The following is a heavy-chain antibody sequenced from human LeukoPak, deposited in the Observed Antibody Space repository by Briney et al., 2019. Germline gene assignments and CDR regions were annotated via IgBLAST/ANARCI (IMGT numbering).Heavy chain of an antibody. CDR2: IYYSGST. Sequence: KTSETLSLTCTVSGGSISSSSYYWGWIRQPPGKGLEWIGSIYYSGSTYYNPPLKSRVTISVDTSKNQFSLKLSSVTAADTAVYYCARQTRESSSWYAPEGLFDYWGQGTLVTVSS. V-gene: IGHV4-39*01. D-gene: IGHD6-13*01. J-gene: IGHJ4*02. CDR3: ARQTRESSSWYAPEGLFDY. CDR1: GGSISSSSYY.